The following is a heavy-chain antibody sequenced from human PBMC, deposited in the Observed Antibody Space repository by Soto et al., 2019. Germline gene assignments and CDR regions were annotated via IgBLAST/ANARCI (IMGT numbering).Heavy chain of an antibody. CDR2: IWSDGSRT. Sequence: QVHLVESGGGVVQPGTSLRLCCAASGLTFSTYDMHWVRQAPGKGLEWVALIWSDGSRTFYADSVKGRFTISRDNSKNTLYLQMHSLRAEDTAVYYCAGEPKGGAYDMDVWGQGTTVTVSS. D-gene: IGHD3-16*01. CDR1: GLTFSTYD. V-gene: IGHV3-33*01. CDR3: AGEPKGGAYDMDV. J-gene: IGHJ6*02.